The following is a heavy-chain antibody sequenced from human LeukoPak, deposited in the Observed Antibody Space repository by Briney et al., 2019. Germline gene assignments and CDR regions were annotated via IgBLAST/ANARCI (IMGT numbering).Heavy chain of an antibody. CDR2: IKSKTDGGTT. Sequence: PGGSLRLSCAASGFTFSNAWMSWVRQAPGKGLEWVGRIKSKTDGGTTDYAASVKGRFTISRDDSKNTLYLQMNSLKTEDTAVYYCTTDEGFDAFDIWGQGTMATVSS. V-gene: IGHV3-15*01. CDR1: GFTFSNAW. CDR3: TTDEGFDAFDI. J-gene: IGHJ3*02.